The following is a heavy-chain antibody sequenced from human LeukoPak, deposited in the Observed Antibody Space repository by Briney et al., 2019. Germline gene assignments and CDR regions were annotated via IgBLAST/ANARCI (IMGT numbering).Heavy chain of an antibody. CDR1: GFSVGNYY. CDR2: IYSSGST. V-gene: IGHV3-53*01. D-gene: IGHD1-14*01. J-gene: IGHJ4*02. Sequence: GGSLRLSCAASGFSVGNYYMSWVRQAPGKGLEWVSIIYSSGSTYYPDSVKGRFTISRDNSKTTLHLQLTSLRHEDTAVYYCAKTNGDFGGQGPLVTVSS. CDR3: AKTNGDF.